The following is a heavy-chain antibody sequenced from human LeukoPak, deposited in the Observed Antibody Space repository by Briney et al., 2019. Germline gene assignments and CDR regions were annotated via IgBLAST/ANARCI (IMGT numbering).Heavy chain of an antibody. CDR1: GFTFSSYG. Sequence: GGSLRLSCAASGFTFSSYGMHWVRQAPGKGLEWVAVISYDGSSKYYADSVKGRFTISRDNSKNTLYLQMNSLRAEDTAVYYCAKGRYYYDSSGYPDYWGQGTLVTVSS. CDR2: ISYDGSSK. CDR3: AKGRYYYDSSGYPDY. V-gene: IGHV3-30*18. J-gene: IGHJ4*02. D-gene: IGHD3-22*01.